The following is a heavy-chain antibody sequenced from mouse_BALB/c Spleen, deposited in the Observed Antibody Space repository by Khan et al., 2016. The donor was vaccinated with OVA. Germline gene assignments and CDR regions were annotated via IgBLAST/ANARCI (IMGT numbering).Heavy chain of an antibody. V-gene: IGHV1S137*01. CDR3: ARPGLRRGAWFAY. CDR2: ISTYSGNT. CDR1: GYTFTDYA. J-gene: IGHJ3*01. D-gene: IGHD2-2*01. Sequence: VQLQESGPELVRPGVSVKISCKGSGYTFTDYAMHWVKQSHAKSLEWIGVISTYSGNTNYNQKFKGKATMTVDKSSSTAYMELGSLTSEDSAIYYCARPGLRRGAWFAYWGQGTLVTVSA.